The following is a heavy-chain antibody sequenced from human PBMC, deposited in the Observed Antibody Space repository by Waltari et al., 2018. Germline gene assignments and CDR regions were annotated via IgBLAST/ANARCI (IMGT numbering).Heavy chain of an antibody. J-gene: IGHJ6*03. CDR2: IRYDGSNK. V-gene: IGHV3-30*02. Sequence: QVQLVESGGGVVQPGGSLRLSCAASGFTFSSDGMHWVRQAPGKGLEWVAFIRYDGSNKYYADSVKGRFTISRDNSKNTLYLQMNSLRAEDTAVYYCAESATGYYYYYMDVWGKGTTVTVSS. D-gene: IGHD2-15*01. CDR1: GFTFSSDG. CDR3: AESATGYYYYYMDV.